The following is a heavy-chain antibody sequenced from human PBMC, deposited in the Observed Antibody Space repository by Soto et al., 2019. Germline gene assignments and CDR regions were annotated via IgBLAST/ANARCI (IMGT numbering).Heavy chain of an antibody. Sequence: QVQLQQWGAGLLRPSETLSLTCGVYGGSFSAYYWSWIRQPPGKGLEWIGEIYHSGSTNYNPSLKSRATISVDTSKNQFSLNLRSVTAADTAVYYCARAGDYYDSSGSTSDAFDFWGHGTMVAASS. CDR1: GGSFSAYY. CDR2: IYHSGST. CDR3: ARAGDYYDSSGSTSDAFDF. V-gene: IGHV4-34*01. D-gene: IGHD3-22*01. J-gene: IGHJ3*01.